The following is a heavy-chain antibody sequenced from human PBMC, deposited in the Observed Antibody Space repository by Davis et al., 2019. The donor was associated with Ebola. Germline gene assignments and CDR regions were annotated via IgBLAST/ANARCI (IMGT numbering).Heavy chain of an antibody. CDR1: GFTFSNYS. D-gene: IGHD2-2*01. J-gene: IGHJ4*02. CDR2: IPSTTGPI. V-gene: IGHV3-48*04. Sequence: PGGSLRLSCTASGFTFSNYSMDWVRQAPGQGLEWLSYIPSTTGPIYYADSVKGRFTISRDNAKNSLYLQMNSLRAEDTAVYYCARESAYCTSTNCPDYWGQGTLVTVSS. CDR3: ARESAYCTSTNCPDY.